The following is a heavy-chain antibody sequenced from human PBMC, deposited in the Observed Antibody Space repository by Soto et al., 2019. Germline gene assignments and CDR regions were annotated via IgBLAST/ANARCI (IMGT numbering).Heavy chain of an antibody. CDR3: AGQEWELPPGRDY. Sequence: SETLSLTCTVSGGSISSSSYYWGWIRQPPGKGLEWIGSIYYSGSTYYNPSLKSRVTISVDTSKNQFSLKLSSVTAADTAVYYCAGQEWELPPGRDYWGQGTLVTVSS. J-gene: IGHJ4*02. CDR2: IYYSGST. V-gene: IGHV4-39*07. CDR1: GGSISSSSYY. D-gene: IGHD1-26*01.